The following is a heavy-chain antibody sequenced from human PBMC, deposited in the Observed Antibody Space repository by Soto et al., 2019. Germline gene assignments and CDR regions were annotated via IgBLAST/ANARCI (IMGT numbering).Heavy chain of an antibody. J-gene: IGHJ4*02. Sequence: QVHLVQSGAEVKKPGASVKVSCKGSGYAFTTYGITWVRQAPGQGLEWMGWISAHNGNTNYAQKRQGRVTVSRDTSTSPAYMERRSLRSDDTAVYYCARGRYGDYWGQGALVTVSS. CDR2: ISAHNGNT. D-gene: IGHD1-1*01. CDR1: GYAFTTYG. V-gene: IGHV1-18*01. CDR3: ARGRYGDY.